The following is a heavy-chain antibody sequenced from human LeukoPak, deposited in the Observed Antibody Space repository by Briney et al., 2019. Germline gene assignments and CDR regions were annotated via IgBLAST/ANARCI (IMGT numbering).Heavy chain of an antibody. D-gene: IGHD3-22*01. Sequence: GGSLRLSCAASGFTFSSYEMNWVRQAPGKGLEWVSYISSSGSTIYYADSVKRRFTLSRDNDKNSLYLQMNSLRAEDTAVYYCARAMVRPPYYYDSSGYIFDYWGQGTLVTVSS. V-gene: IGHV3-48*03. CDR1: GFTFSSYE. CDR3: ARAMVRPPYYYDSSGYIFDY. CDR2: ISSSGSTI. J-gene: IGHJ4*02.